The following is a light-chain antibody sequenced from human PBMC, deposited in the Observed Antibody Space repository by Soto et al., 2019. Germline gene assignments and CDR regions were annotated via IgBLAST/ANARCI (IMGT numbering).Light chain of an antibody. CDR3: QQYNSYSWT. J-gene: IGKJ1*01. V-gene: IGKV1-5*01. Sequence: DIQMPQSPSTLSASVGDRVTITCRASQSISSWLAWYQQKPGKAPKLLIYDASSLESGVPSRFSGSGSGTEFTLTLSSLQPDDFATDYCQQYNSYSWTFGQGTKVEIK. CDR1: QSISSW. CDR2: DAS.